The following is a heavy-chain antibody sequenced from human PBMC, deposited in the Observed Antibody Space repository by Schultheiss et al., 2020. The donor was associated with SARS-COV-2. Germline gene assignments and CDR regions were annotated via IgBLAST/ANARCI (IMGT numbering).Heavy chain of an antibody. CDR3: AKDRFYGLPPGSGAKRKGGYTVTTYCFDY. V-gene: IGHV3-23*01. J-gene: IGHJ4*02. D-gene: IGHD4-17*01. CDR1: GFTFSSYA. Sequence: GGSLRLSCAASGFTFSSYAMSWVRQAPGKGLEWVSAISGSGGSTYYADSVKGRFTISRDNSKNTLYLQMNSLRAEDTAVYYCAKDRFYGLPPGSGAKRKGGYTVTTYCFDYWGQGTLVTVSS. CDR2: ISGSGGST.